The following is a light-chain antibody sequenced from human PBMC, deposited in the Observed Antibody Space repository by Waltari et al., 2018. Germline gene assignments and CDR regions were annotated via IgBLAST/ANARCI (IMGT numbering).Light chain of an antibody. CDR2: RNN. Sequence: QSVLTQPPSASGTPGQRVPISCSGISSTIGPNYVYWYQQRPGPAPKLLIYRNNQRPSGVPDRFSGAKSGTSAALAISGLRSEDEADYYCAAWDDSLSVSWVFGGGTKLTVL. CDR3: AAWDDSLSVSWV. J-gene: IGLJ3*02. CDR1: SSTIGPNY. V-gene: IGLV1-47*01.